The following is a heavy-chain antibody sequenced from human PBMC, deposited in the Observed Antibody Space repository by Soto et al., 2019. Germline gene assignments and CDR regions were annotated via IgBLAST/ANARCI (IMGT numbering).Heavy chain of an antibody. V-gene: IGHV4-4*07. CDR1: GASIRSYH. CDR2: MQHTGNT. Sequence: QVQLQESGPGLVKPSETLSLTCAVSGASIRSYHWSWIRQPAGKGLEWIGRMQHTGNTNYNPSLKSRVTMSVDTSKNQISLKMTSVTAADTAVYFCVKDVSSRRWFDPWGQGILVIVSS. CDR3: VKDVSSRRWFDP. D-gene: IGHD3-16*01. J-gene: IGHJ5*02.